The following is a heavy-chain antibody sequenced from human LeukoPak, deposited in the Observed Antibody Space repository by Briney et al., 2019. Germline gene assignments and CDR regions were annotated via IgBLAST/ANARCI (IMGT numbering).Heavy chain of an antibody. D-gene: IGHD3-22*01. Sequence: HPGGSLRLSCAGSGFSFSSYVMHWIRQAPGKGLDWVGVISSDGTEKYYADSVKGRFTISRDNSKNTLYLQMNSLRAEDSAVFYCARTQAYSDRFGYYHFDYWGQGTRVTVSS. J-gene: IGHJ4*02. CDR1: GFSFSSYV. CDR3: ARTQAYSDRFGYYHFDY. V-gene: IGHV3-30*01. CDR2: ISSDGTEK.